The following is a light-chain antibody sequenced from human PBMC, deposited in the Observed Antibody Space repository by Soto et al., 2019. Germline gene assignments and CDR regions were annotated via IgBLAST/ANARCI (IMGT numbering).Light chain of an antibody. V-gene: IGLV2-14*01. CDR1: SSDVGGYNH. J-gene: IGLJ3*02. CDR2: EVR. Sequence: QSVLTQPASVSGSPGQSITISCTGTSSDVGGYNHVSWYQQHPGKAPKLIIYEVRNRPSGVSNRLSGSKSGNTASLTISGLQADDEADYYCCSYTSSSIRVFGGGTQLTVL. CDR3: CSYTSSSIRV.